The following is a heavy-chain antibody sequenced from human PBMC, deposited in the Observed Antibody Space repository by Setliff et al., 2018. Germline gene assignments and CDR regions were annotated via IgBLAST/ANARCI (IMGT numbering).Heavy chain of an antibody. V-gene: IGHV3-23*01. CDR2: VSGAGDSI. Sequence: GGSLRLSCAASGFTFDRETMTWVRQAPGKGLEWVSAVSGAGDSIYYANSVRGRFTISRDNSKNTVYLQMNSLRPEDTAVYFCAKELIEVLMTGLEFWGQGTMVTVSS. D-gene: IGHD3-22*01. CDR3: AKELIEVLMTGLEF. J-gene: IGHJ4*02. CDR1: GFTFDRET.